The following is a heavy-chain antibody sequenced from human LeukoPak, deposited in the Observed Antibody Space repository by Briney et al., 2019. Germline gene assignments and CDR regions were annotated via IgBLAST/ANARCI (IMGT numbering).Heavy chain of an antibody. CDR2: INHSGST. V-gene: IGHV4-39*07. CDR3: ARDLGYCSGGSCYFFDY. CDR1: GGSISSGDYY. Sequence: PSETLSLTCTVSGGSISSGDYYWGWIRQPPGKGLEWIGEINHSGSTNYNPSLKSRVTISVDTSKNQFSLKLSSVTAADTAVYYCARDLGYCSGGSCYFFDYWGQGTLVTVSS. J-gene: IGHJ4*02. D-gene: IGHD2-15*01.